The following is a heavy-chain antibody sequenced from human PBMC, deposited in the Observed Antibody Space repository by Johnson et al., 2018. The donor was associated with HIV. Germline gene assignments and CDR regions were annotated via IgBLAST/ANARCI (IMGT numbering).Heavy chain of an antibody. Sequence: VQLVESGGGVVRPGGSLRLSCAVAGFRFDDYGMSWVRQAPGRGLEWISTINWNGGRTGYVDSLYLQMNSLRAEDTALYYCARANSYGDYRAKAFDIWGQGTMVTVSS. D-gene: IGHD4-17*01. V-gene: IGHV3-20*04. CDR3: ARANSYGDYRAKAFDI. J-gene: IGHJ3*02. CDR2: INWNGGRT. CDR1: GFRFDDYG.